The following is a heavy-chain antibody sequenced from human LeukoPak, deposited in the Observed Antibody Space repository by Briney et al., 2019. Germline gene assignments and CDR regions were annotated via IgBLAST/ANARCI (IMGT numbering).Heavy chain of an antibody. V-gene: IGHV4-34*01. CDR2: INHSGST. D-gene: IGHD3-10*01. CDR1: GGSFSGYY. J-gene: IGHJ4*02. CDR3: AGPDPLWFGEPIFDY. Sequence: SETLSLTCAVYGGSFSGYYWSWIRQPPGKGLEWIGEINHSGSTNYNPSLKSRVTISVDTSKNQFSLKLSSVTAADTAVYYCAGPDPLWFGEPIFDYWGQGTLVTVSS.